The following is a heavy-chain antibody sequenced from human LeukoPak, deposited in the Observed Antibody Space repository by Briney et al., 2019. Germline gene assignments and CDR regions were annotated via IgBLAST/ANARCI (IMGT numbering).Heavy chain of an antibody. V-gene: IGHV3-9*01. CDR1: GFTYDDYA. J-gene: IGHJ4*02. Sequence: PGGSLRLSCAASGFTYDDYAMHWVRQAPGKGLEWVSGISWNSGSIGYADSVKGRFTISRDNAKNSLYLQMKSLRDEDTALYYCAKNIRSESYVFLGLNSWARGTLLTFSS. CDR3: AKNIRSESYVFLGLNS. CDR2: ISWNSGSI. D-gene: IGHD3/OR15-3a*01.